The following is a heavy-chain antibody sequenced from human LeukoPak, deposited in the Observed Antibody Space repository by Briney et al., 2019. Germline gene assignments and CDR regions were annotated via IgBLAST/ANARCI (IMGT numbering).Heavy chain of an antibody. V-gene: IGHV1-18*01. D-gene: IGHD3-3*01. Sequence: GASVKVSCKASGYTFRNYGITWVRQAPGQGLEWMGWISAYNGDTHYAQNLQGRVTMTTDTSTSTAYMELRSLRSDDTAVYYCARDPTYTSCYYTYFDFWGQGTLVTVSS. J-gene: IGHJ4*02. CDR2: ISAYNGDT. CDR1: GYTFRNYG. CDR3: ARDPTYTSCYYTYFDF.